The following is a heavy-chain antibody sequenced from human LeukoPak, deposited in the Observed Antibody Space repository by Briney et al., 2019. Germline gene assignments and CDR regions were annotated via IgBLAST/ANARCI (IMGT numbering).Heavy chain of an antibody. CDR3: AREAKELGATAFHM. CDR1: GFTFSSYW. V-gene: IGHV3-74*01. Sequence: GGSLRLSCAASGFTFSSYWMDWVRQAPGKGLVWVSRIDSDGSSTSYADSVKGRFTISRDNAKNTLYLQMNSLRAEDTAVYYCAREAKELGATAFHMWGQGTMVSVSS. CDR2: IDSDGSST. D-gene: IGHD1-26*01. J-gene: IGHJ3*02.